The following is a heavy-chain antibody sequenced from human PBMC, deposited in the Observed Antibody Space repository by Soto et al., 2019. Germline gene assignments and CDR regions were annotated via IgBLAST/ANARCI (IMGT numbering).Heavy chain of an antibody. V-gene: IGHV4-34*01. CDR3: ARQKNSWFYGMDV. CDR1: GGSSSAYC. CDR2: ISHSGAT. Sequence: SETLSLTCAVYGGSSSAYCWSWIRQPPGKGLEWIGQISHSGATDYNPSHKSRVSISGDTSKKQFSLILTSVTAADTAVYYCARQKNSWFYGMDVWGQGTTVT. J-gene: IGHJ6*02. D-gene: IGHD3-10*01.